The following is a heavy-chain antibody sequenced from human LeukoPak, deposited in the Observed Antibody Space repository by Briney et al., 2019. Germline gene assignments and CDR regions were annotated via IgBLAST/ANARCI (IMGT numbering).Heavy chain of an antibody. V-gene: IGHV1-2*02. J-gene: IGHJ4*02. Sequence: ASAKVSCKASGYTFTGYYMHWVRQAPGQGLEWMGWINPNSGGTNYAQKFQGRVTMTRDASISTAYMELSRLRSDDTAVYYCARVDLDGSGSYDYWGQGTLVTVSS. CDR1: GYTFTGYY. CDR3: ARVDLDGSGSYDY. D-gene: IGHD3-10*01. CDR2: INPNSGGT.